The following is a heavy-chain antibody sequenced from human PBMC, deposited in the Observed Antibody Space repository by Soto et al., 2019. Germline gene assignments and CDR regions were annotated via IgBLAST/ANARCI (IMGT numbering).Heavy chain of an antibody. CDR1: GFTFSNAW. CDR3: TTIPGGYDYVWGSYRSWFDP. Sequence: GGSLRLSCAASGFTFSNAWMSWVRQAPGKGLEWVGRIKSKTDGGTTDYAAPVKGRFTISRDDSKNTLYLQMNSLKTEDTAVYYCTTIPGGYDYVWGSYRSWFDPWGQGTLVTVSS. CDR2: IKSKTDGGTT. J-gene: IGHJ5*02. V-gene: IGHV3-15*01. D-gene: IGHD3-16*02.